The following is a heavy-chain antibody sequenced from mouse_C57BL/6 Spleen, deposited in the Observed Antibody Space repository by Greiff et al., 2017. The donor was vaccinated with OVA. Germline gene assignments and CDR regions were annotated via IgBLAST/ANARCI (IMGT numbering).Heavy chain of an antibody. D-gene: IGHD2-4*01. V-gene: IGHV1-78*01. Sequence: LQESDAELVKPGASVKISCKVSGYTFTDHTIHWIKQRPEQGLEWIGYIYPRDGSTKYNEKFKGKVTLTADKSSSTAYMQLNSLTSEDSAVYFCARGVYYDDDWYFDVWGTGTTVTVSS. J-gene: IGHJ1*03. CDR1: GYTFTDHT. CDR3: ARGVYYDDDWYFDV. CDR2: IYPRDGST.